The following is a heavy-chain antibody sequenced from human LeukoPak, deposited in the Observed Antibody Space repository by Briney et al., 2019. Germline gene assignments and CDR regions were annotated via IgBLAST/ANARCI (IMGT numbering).Heavy chain of an antibody. V-gene: IGHV4-59*01. CDR2: IYYIGST. CDR3: ARGPGEPNRSNFYWLSTYYFDY. J-gene: IGHJ4*02. CDR1: GGSISSYY. Sequence: SETLSLTCTVSGGSISSYYWSWIRQPPGKGLEWIGYIYYIGSTNYNPSLKSRVTISVDTSKNQFSLKLSSVTAADTAVYYCARGPGEPNRSNFYWLSTYYFDYWGQGTLVTVSS. D-gene: IGHD1-1*01.